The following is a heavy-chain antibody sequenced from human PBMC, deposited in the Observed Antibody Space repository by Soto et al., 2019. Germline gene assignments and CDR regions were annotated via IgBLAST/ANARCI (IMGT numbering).Heavy chain of an antibody. CDR3: AATGTTYGMDV. D-gene: IGHD1-7*01. Sequence: WGSLSLSCAASGFTVSSYCMRWWSHAPPEGLAGVAGIWYDGSNTYYSDSVKGRFPISRDNSGNTLSLQMNSLRAEDTSADYCAATGTTYGMDVWGQGTTVTVS. CDR1: GFTVSSYC. V-gene: IGHV3-33*01. J-gene: IGHJ6*02. CDR2: IWYDGSNT.